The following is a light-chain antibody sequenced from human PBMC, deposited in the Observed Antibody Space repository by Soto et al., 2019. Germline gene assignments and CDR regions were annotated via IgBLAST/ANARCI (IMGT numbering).Light chain of an antibody. Sequence: ETVLTQSPGTLSLSPGETATLSCRASQSVASNSLAWYQQKPGQAPRLLVYGASGRATAIPDRFSGRGSGTEFTLTINSMEPEDFAVYYCQQYCSSHLTFGGGTKLDIK. V-gene: IGKV3-20*01. CDR2: GAS. CDR1: QSVASNS. CDR3: QQYCSSHLT. J-gene: IGKJ4*01.